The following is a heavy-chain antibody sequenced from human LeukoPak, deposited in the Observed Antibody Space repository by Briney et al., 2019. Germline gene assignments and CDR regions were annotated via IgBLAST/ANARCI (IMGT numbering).Heavy chain of an antibody. CDR3: ARVQYGSGYYSGRGAFDI. CDR1: GYTFTSYG. CDR2: ISAYNGNT. Sequence: ASVKVSCKASGYTFTSYGISWVRQAPGQGLEWMGWISAYNGNTNYAQKLQGRVTMTTDTSTSTAYMELSSLRSEDTAVYYCARVQYGSGYYSGRGAFDIWGQGTMVTVSS. J-gene: IGHJ3*02. D-gene: IGHD3-3*01. V-gene: IGHV1-18*01.